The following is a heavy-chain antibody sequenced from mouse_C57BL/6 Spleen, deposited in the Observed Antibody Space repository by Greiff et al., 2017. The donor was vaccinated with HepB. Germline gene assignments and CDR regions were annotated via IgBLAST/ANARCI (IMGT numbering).Heavy chain of an antibody. Sequence: QVQLQQSGPGLVQPSQSLSITCTVSGFSLTSYGVHWVRQSPGKGLEWLGVIWSGGSTDYNAAFISRLSISKDNSKSQVFFKMNSLQADDTAIYYCARTDDGYYVWYFDVWGTGTTVTVSS. CDR2: IWSGGST. V-gene: IGHV2-2*01. D-gene: IGHD2-3*01. J-gene: IGHJ1*03. CDR3: ARTDDGYYVWYFDV. CDR1: GFSLTSYG.